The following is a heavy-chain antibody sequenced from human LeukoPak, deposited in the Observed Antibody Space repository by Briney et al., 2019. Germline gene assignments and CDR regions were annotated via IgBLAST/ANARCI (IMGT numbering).Heavy chain of an antibody. CDR1: GGSISSYY. D-gene: IGHD3-22*01. V-gene: IGHV4-4*07. CDR2: IYTSGST. CDR3: ARDSRPLYYYDSSGYPPNDAFDI. Sequence: SETLSLTCTVSGGSISSYYWSWIRQPAGKGLEWIGRIYTSGSTNYNPSLKSRVTMSVDTSKNQFSLKLSSVTAADTAVYYCARDSRPLYYYDSSGYPPNDAFDIWSQGTMVTVSS. J-gene: IGHJ3*02.